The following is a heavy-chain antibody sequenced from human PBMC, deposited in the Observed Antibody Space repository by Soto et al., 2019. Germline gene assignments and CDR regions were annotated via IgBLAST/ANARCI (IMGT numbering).Heavy chain of an antibody. CDR3: GSESDHLTSNLDD. J-gene: IGHJ4*02. Sequence: PGGSLRLSCAASGFTFSRYGMNWVRQAPGKGLEWVSSISSTSNYTYYGDSMKGRFTISRDNSKNSLYLQMNSLRAEDTAVYYCGSESDHLTSNLDDWGQGTLVTVSS. CDR1: GFTFSRYG. CDR2: ISSTSNYT. V-gene: IGHV3-21*04.